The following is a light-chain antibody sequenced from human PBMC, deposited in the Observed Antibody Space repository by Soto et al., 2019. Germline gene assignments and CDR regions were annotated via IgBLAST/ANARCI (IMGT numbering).Light chain of an antibody. V-gene: IGKV3-15*01. CDR3: QQYDIWPPT. J-gene: IGKJ1*01. CDR1: QSVSTN. CDR2: GAS. Sequence: EIVMTQAPAILAVAPGGRATLSCRASQSVSTNLALFQQKPGQTPRLLFNGASTRATGIPARFTGSGSGTEFILTISSLQSEDFAVYYCQQYDIWPPTFGQGTKVDIK.